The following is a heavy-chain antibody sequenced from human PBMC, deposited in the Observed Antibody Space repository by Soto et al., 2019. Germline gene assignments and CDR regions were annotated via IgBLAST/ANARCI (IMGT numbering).Heavy chain of an antibody. CDR1: GGIFNSYA. V-gene: IGHV1-69*15. CDR2: IIHIFGTA. D-gene: IGHD6-13*01. Sequence: QVQLVQSGAEVKKPGSSVKVSCKASGGIFNSYALSWVRQAPGQGLEWMGSIIHIFGTANYAQKFQGRVAITADESPNTAYMELSSLRSEDTAMYYCARQIRIAAVEYYFDYWGQGTLVTVSS. CDR3: ARQIRIAAVEYYFDY. J-gene: IGHJ4*02.